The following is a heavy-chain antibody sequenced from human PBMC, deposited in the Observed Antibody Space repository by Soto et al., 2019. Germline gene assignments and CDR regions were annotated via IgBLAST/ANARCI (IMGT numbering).Heavy chain of an antibody. CDR3: AREGSGYVN. CDR2: INPNSGGT. D-gene: IGHD5-12*01. J-gene: IGHJ4*02. V-gene: IGHV1-2*02. CDR1: GYTLSGYY. Sequence: ASVKVSCKASGYTLSGYYMHWVRQAPGQGLEWMGWINPNSGGTNSAQKFQGRVTMTWDTSINTAYMELSRLRSDDTAVYFCAREGSGYVNWGQGTLVTVSS.